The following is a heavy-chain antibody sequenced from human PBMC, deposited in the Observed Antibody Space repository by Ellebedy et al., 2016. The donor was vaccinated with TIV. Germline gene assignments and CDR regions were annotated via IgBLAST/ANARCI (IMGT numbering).Heavy chain of an antibody. CDR1: GYTFTSYA. Sequence: AASVKVSCKTSGYTFTSYAMNWVRQAPGQGLEWMGWINTNTGNPMYAQGFTGRFVFSLDTSVSTAYLQISSLKAEDTAVYYCARAGPPAYSSSWLSNWFDPWGQGTLVTVSS. V-gene: IGHV7-4-1*02. CDR3: ARAGPPAYSSSWLSNWFDP. J-gene: IGHJ5*02. CDR2: INTNTGNP. D-gene: IGHD6-13*01.